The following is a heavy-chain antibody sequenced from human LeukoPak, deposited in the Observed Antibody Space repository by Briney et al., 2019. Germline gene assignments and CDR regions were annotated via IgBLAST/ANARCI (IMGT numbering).Heavy chain of an antibody. V-gene: IGHV1-18*04. CDR2: VSTYNGNT. D-gene: IGHD5-18*01. Sequence: ASVKVSCKASGYTFTSHGISWVRQAPGLGLEWMGWVSTYNGNTNYVPKYQGRVTMTTDTSTSTAYMELRSLRSDDTAVYYCARDVDTATDQINDYWGQGTLVTVSS. J-gene: IGHJ4*02. CDR3: ARDVDTATDQINDY. CDR1: GYTFTSHG.